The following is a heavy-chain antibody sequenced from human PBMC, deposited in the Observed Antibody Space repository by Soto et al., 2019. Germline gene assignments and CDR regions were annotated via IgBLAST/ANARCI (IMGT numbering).Heavy chain of an antibody. Sequence: EVQLLESGGGLVQPGGPLRLSCAASGFTFSNYAMSWVRQAPGEGLKWVSTLSGSAGSAYYADSVKGRFTISRDVFENTLYLQMHSLRAEDTAVYYCAKALFSTGGFFDYWGQGTLVTVSS. D-gene: IGHD6-25*01. CDR2: LSGSAGSA. V-gene: IGHV3-23*01. CDR1: GFTFSNYA. CDR3: AKALFSTGGFFDY. J-gene: IGHJ4*02.